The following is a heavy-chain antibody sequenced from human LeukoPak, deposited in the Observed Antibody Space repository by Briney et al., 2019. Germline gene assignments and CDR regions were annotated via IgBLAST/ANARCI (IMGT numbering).Heavy chain of an antibody. CDR2: INPNSGGT. V-gene: IGHV1-2*02. D-gene: IGHD3-10*01. J-gene: IGHJ4*02. Sequence: ASVEVSCKASGYTFTSYYMHWVRQAPGQGLEWMGWINPNSGGTNYAQKFQGRVTMTRDTSISTAYMELSRLRSDDTAVYYCARGYYGSGSYSDYWGQGTLVTVSS. CDR1: GYTFTSYY. CDR3: ARGYYGSGSYSDY.